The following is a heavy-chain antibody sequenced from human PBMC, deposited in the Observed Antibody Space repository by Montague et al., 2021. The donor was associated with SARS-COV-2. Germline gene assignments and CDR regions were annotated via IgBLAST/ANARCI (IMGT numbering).Heavy chain of an antibody. CDR1: EFTFSRNS. Sequence: SRSLSFSTSEFTFSRNSMNWVRQAPGKGLEWVSTISSDTLHTFYAESVKGRFTISRDNAKNELYLQMNSLRAEDMAVYYCARGGEIDVWAPFGHWGQGTLVTVSS. J-gene: IGHJ4*02. CDR3: ARGGEIDVWAPFGH. CDR2: ISSDTLHT. V-gene: IGHV3-21*01. D-gene: IGHD3-16*01.